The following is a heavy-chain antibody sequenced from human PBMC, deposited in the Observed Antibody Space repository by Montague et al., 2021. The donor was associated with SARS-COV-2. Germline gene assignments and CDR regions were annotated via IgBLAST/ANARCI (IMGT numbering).Heavy chain of an antibody. CDR1: GGSLSGFS. Sequence: SETLSLTCAVYGGSLSGFSWNWVRQPPGKGLEWIGEVNHSGGTKYSAALKSRVTISVDAPKNQFSLKLTSVTAPDTAVYYCVRLGDGVVGPPVLGLGPYYYYYYMDVWGQGTTVTVSS. CDR2: VNHSGGT. CDR3: VRLGDGVVGPPVLGLGPYYYYYYMDV. V-gene: IGHV4-34*01. J-gene: IGHJ6*02. D-gene: IGHD3-16*01.